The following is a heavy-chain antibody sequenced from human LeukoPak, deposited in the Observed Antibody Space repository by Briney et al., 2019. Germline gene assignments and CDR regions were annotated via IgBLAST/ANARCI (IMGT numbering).Heavy chain of an antibody. CDR1: GFTFSDYY. CDR2: ISSSGSTI. V-gene: IGHV3-11*01. J-gene: IGHJ4*02. D-gene: IGHD6-19*01. Sequence: GGSLRLSCAASGFTFSDYYMSWIRQAPGKGLEWVSYISSSGSTIYYADSVKGRFTISRDNAKNSLYLQMNSLRAEDTAVYYCARYRRADSSGWYEAAFDYWGQGTLVTVSS. CDR3: ARYRRADSSGWYEAAFDY.